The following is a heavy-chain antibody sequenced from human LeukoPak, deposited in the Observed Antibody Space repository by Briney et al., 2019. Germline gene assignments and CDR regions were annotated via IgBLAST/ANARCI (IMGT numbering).Heavy chain of an antibody. J-gene: IGHJ4*02. Sequence: ASVKVSCKASGYTFTGYYMHWVRQAPGQGLEWMGWISAYNGNTNYAQKLQGRVTMTTDTSTSTAYMELRSLRSDDTAVYYCARDRGSYFAELGYWGQGTLVTVSS. CDR2: ISAYNGNT. V-gene: IGHV1-18*04. D-gene: IGHD1-26*01. CDR1: GYTFTGYY. CDR3: ARDRGSYFAELGY.